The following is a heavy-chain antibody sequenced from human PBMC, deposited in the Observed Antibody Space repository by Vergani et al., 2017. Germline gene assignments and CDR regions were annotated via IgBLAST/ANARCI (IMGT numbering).Heavy chain of an antibody. V-gene: IGHV3-23*01. CDR2: ISGPGLST. D-gene: IGHD2/OR15-2a*01. CDR3: VKEKIDLGSYFFDS. CDR1: GFTFRFYA. J-gene: IGHJ4*01. Sequence: EVQLLESGGGLVQPGGSLRLSCAASGFTFRFYAVSWVRQAPGRGLAWVSSISGPGLSTYYADSVKGRFSISRANSKNTVFLQMHSLRAEDTAIYYCVKEKIDLGSYFFDSWGHGILVTVSS.